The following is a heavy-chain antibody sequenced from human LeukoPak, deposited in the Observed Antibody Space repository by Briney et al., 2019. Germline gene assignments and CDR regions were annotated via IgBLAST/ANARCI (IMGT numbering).Heavy chain of an antibody. CDR3: AKDPRWYWGYFDY. J-gene: IGHJ4*02. CDR2: ISYDGGKR. D-gene: IGHD4-23*01. CDR1: GFTFMSYN. V-gene: IGHV3-30*18. Sequence: PGGSLRLSCAASGFTFMSYNMHWVRQAPGKGLEWVSIISYDGGKRYYADSVKGRFTTSRDNSKSTLYLQMNSLGPEDTAMYYCAKDPRWYWGYFDYWGQGTLVTVSS.